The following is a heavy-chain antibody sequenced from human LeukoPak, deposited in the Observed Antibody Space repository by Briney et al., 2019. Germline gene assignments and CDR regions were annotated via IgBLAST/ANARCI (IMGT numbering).Heavy chain of an antibody. V-gene: IGHV4-59*11. CDR1: GGSISSHY. Sequence: SETLSLTCTVSGGSISSHYWSWIRQPPGKGLEWIGYIYYSGSTNYNPSLKSRVTISVDTSKNQFSLKLSPVTAADTAVYYCARGWSHRGAFDYWGQGTLVTVSS. CDR3: ARGWSHRGAFDY. J-gene: IGHJ4*02. CDR2: IYYSGST. D-gene: IGHD2-15*01.